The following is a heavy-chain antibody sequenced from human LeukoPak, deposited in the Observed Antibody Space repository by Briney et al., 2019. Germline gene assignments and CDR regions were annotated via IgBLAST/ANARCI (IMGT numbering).Heavy chain of an antibody. CDR3: ARWGGRLYAIDY. CDR2: INPNSGGT. D-gene: IGHD2-2*02. J-gene: IGHJ4*02. V-gene: IGHV1-2*06. CDR1: GYTFTGSS. Sequence: ASVKVSCKASGYTFTGSSMHWVRQAPGQGLEWMGRINPNSGGTNYAQKFQGRVTMTRDTSISTAYMELSRLRSDDTAVYYCARWGGRLYAIDYWGQGTLVTVSS.